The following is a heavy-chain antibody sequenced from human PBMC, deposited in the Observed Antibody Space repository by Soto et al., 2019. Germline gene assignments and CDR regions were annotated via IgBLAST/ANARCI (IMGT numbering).Heavy chain of an antibody. V-gene: IGHV3-7*01. CDR3: ARDLGYQTVDY. CDR2: IKEDGSEE. J-gene: IGHJ4*02. CDR1: GLTFSSSW. Sequence: EVQLVESGGGLVQPGGSLRLSCAASGLTFSSSWMSWARQAPGKGLQWVANIKEDGSEEYYLDSVKGRFTISRDNAKNSLYLQRNSLTAEDTAVYYCARDLGYQTVDYWGQGTLVTVSS. D-gene: IGHD6-25*01.